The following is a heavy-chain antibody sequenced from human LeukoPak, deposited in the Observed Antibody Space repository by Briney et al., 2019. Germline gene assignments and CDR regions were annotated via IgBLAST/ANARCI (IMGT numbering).Heavy chain of an antibody. D-gene: IGHD3-3*01. CDR1: GFSLSTRGVG. J-gene: IGHJ5*02. CDR3: AHRPRASPTIFGVVSWFDP. V-gene: IGHV2-5*01. CDR2: IYWNDDK. Sequence: ESGPTLLKPTPTLTLTFTFSGFSLSTRGVGVGWIRQPPGKALEWLALIYWNDDKRYSPSLKSRLTITKGTCKKQVDLTMSNMDPVDTATYYCAHRPRASPTIFGVVSWFDPWGQGTLVTVSS.